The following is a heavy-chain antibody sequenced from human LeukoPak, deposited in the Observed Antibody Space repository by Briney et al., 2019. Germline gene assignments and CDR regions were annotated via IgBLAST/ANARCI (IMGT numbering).Heavy chain of an antibody. D-gene: IGHD3-3*01. V-gene: IGHV3-23*01. J-gene: IGHJ4*02. Sequence: PGGSLRLSCAASGFTFSSYVTTWVRQAPGKGLEWVSDVGDSGGYTYYADSVKGRFTISRDNSRNTLYLQMNSLRDEDTAVYYCAKLGNYDSYFDYWGQGTLVTVSS. CDR1: GFTFSSYV. CDR3: AKLGNYDSYFDY. CDR2: VGDSGGYT.